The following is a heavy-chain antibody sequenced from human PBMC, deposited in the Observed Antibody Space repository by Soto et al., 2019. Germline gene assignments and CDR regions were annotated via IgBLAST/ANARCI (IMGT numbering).Heavy chain of an antibody. Sequence: QLQLQESGPGLVKPSETLSRTCTGSGGSISSSRCHWGWIRQPPGTGLEWIASITYSGTTFYTPSIKRRVTLSVYTSKTQFALKLSSVTAAETALYYCARHWITVSYYDACDICGQGTMVTVSS. CDR2: ITYSGTT. V-gene: IGHV4-39*01. D-gene: IGHD1-26*01. J-gene: IGHJ3*02. CDR1: GGSISSSRCH. CDR3: ARHWITVSYYDACDI.